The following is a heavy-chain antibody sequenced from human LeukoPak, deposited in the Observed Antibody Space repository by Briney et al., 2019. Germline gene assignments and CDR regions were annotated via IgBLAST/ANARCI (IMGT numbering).Heavy chain of an antibody. CDR1: GGSISSSSYY. CDR3: ASMRDIVVL. J-gene: IGHJ4*02. V-gene: IGHV4-61*05. Sequence: ASETLSLTCTVSGGSISSSSYYWGWIRQPPGKGLEWIAYIYYTGSTNYNPSLKSRVTISLDTSKNQLSLKLSSVTAADTAVYYCASMRDIVVLWGQGTLVTVSS. CDR2: IYYTGST. D-gene: IGHD2-2*01.